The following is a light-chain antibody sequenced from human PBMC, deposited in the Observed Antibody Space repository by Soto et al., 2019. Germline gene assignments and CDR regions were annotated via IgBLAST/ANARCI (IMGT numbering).Light chain of an antibody. CDR3: CSYAGSSTYV. Sequence: QSVLTQPASVSGSPGQSSTISCTGTSRDVGTYDLVSWYQHHPGKAPKLMIYEGTKRPSGVSNRFSGSKSGNTASLAISGLQAEDEADYYCCSYAGSSTYVFGTGTKVTVL. J-gene: IGLJ1*01. V-gene: IGLV2-23*01. CDR2: EGT. CDR1: SRDVGTYDL.